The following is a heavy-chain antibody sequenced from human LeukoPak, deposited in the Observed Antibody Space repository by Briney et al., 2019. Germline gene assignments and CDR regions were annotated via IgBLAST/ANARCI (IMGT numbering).Heavy chain of an antibody. D-gene: IGHD3-10*01. J-gene: IGHJ6*03. CDR2: IIPIFGTA. CDR3: AAHGSMVRGVIRYYYYMDV. V-gene: IGHV1-69*05. CDR1: GGTFSSYA. Sequence: SVKVSCKASGGTFSSYAISWVRQAPGQGLEWMGGIIPIFGTANYAQKFQGRVTITTDESTSTAYMELSSLRYEDTAVYYCAAHGSMVRGVIRYYYYMDVWGKGTTVTVSS.